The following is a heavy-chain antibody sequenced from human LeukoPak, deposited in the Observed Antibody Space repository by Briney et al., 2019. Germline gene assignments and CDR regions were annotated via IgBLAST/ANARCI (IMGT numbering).Heavy chain of an antibody. D-gene: IGHD1-26*01. V-gene: IGHV5-51*01. CDR1: WDSFFNNR. Sequence: GGSLKNSCKGSWDSFFNNRIARWGQMPGKGLGWMGIIYPGDSDTRYSPSFQGQVTISAVKSIRTAYLQWSSRKASDTAMYYCARDVGKWFDTWGQGTLVTVSS. CDR2: IYPGDSDT. CDR3: ARDVGKWFDT. J-gene: IGHJ5*02.